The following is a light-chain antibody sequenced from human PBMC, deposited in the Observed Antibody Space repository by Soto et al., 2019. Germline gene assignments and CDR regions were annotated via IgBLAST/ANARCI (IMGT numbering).Light chain of an antibody. V-gene: IGKV2D-29*01. J-gene: IGKJ4*01. CDR3: MQSTYLPLT. Sequence: VLSQTPLSLSVTPGQSASISCRSNQSLLHTDGKDHLYWFLQKPGQPPQLLIYEVSNRFSGVTERFSGSGSGTDFTLKISRLEAEDVGVYYCMQSTYLPLTFGGGTKVEIK. CDR2: EVS. CDR1: QSLLHTDGKDH.